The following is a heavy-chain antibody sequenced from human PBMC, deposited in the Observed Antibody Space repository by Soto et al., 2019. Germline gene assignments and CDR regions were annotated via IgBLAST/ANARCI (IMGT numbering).Heavy chain of an antibody. CDR2: ISWNSGSI. J-gene: IGHJ4*02. CDR3: AKDISEYAAATLDY. D-gene: IGHD2-15*01. Sequence: EVQLVESGGGLVQPGRSLRLSCAASGCTFDDYAMHWVRQAPGKGLEWVSGISWNSGSIGYADSVKGRFTISRDNAKNSLYLQMNSLRAEDTALYYCAKDISEYAAATLDYWGQGTLVTVSS. CDR1: GCTFDDYA. V-gene: IGHV3-9*01.